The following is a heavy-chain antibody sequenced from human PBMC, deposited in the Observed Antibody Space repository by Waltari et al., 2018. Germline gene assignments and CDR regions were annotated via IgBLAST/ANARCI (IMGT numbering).Heavy chain of an antibody. V-gene: IGHV3-30*15. CDR2: ISFDSMNK. Sequence: LVESGGGVVQPGGSLRLSCAASGFSFSLYGVHWVRQAPGKGREWGAYISFDSMNKDYADSVEGRFTISRDNSDSMLHLHMSGLRKEDTAVYYCARDLYTYGPLEYYGGQGAPVTV. CDR3: ARDLYTYGPLEYY. J-gene: IGHJ4*02. CDR1: GFSFSLYG. D-gene: IGHD2-2*02.